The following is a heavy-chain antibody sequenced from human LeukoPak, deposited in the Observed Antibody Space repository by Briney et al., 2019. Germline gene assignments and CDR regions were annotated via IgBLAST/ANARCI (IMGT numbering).Heavy chain of an antibody. CDR2: IYTSGST. V-gene: IGHV4-4*07. CDR3: ARVDEYSSSMETT. CDR1: GGSISSYY. J-gene: IGHJ5*02. D-gene: IGHD6-6*01. Sequence: SETLSLTCTVSGGSISSYYWSWIRQPAGKGLEWIGRIYTSGSTNYNPSLKSRVTMSVDASKNQFSLKLSSVTAADTAVYYCARVDEYSSSMETTWGQGTLVTVSS.